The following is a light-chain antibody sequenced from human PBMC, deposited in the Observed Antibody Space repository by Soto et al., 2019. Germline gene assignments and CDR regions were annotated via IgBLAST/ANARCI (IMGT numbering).Light chain of an antibody. J-gene: IGLJ1*01. V-gene: IGLV2-23*02. CDR2: VVS. Sequence: QSALTQPASVSGSPGQSITISCTGTSSDVGSYNLVSWYQQHPGKAPKLMIYVVSKRPSGVSNRFSGSKSGNTASLTISGLQAEDEADYYCCSYAGSTYVFGTGTKLTVL. CDR3: CSYAGSTYV. CDR1: SSDVGSYNL.